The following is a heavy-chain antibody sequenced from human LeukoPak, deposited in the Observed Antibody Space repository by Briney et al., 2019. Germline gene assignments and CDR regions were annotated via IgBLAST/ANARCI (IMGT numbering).Heavy chain of an antibody. Sequence: GGSLRLSCAASGFTFGSYSMNWVRQAPGKGLEWVANIKPDESERYYVDSVKGRFTISRDNAKNSLFLQMNSLRAEDTAVYYCARDFPRAIYCNNTICSPGFDYWGQGTLVTVSS. CDR2: IKPDESER. CDR1: GFTFGSYS. V-gene: IGHV3-7*01. J-gene: IGHJ4*02. D-gene: IGHD2-2*01. CDR3: ARDFPRAIYCNNTICSPGFDY.